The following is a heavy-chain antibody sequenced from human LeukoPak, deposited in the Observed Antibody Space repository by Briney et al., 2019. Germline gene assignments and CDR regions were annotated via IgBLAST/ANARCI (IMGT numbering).Heavy chain of an antibody. CDR1: GDSISSNNW. CDR2: IYHSGST. CDR3: ARRAISVNNFGDSH. D-gene: IGHD2-21*02. J-gene: IGHJ4*02. Sequence: SETLSLTCAVSGDSISSNNWWSWVRQPPGKGLEWLGEIYHSGSTNKNPSLKNRLSISVDKSKNQFSLRLSSVTAADTAIYFCARRAISVNNFGDSHWGQGTRVIVSS. V-gene: IGHV4-4*02.